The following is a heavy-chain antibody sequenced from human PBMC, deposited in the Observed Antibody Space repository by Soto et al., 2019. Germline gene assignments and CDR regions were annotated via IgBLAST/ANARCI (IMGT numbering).Heavy chain of an antibody. CDR1: GFTFSSYS. CDR3: AKASSYSSSWPNVHYYYYGMDV. D-gene: IGHD6-13*01. V-gene: IGHV3-48*04. Sequence: GGSLRLSCAASGFTFSSYSMNWVRQAPGKGLEWVSYISSSSSTIYYADSVKGRFTISRDNSKNSLYLQMNSLRTEDTALYYCAKASSYSSSWPNVHYYYYGMDVWGQGTTVTVSS. J-gene: IGHJ6*02. CDR2: ISSSSSTI.